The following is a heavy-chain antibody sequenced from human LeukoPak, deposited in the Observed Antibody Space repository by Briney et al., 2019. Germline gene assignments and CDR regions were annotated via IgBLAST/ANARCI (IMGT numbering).Heavy chain of an antibody. V-gene: IGHV3-53*01. CDR1: GFTVSSNY. CDR2: IYSGGNT. J-gene: IGHJ4*02. CDR3: ARVGPGTAMEVNDY. D-gene: IGHD5-18*01. Sequence: GGSLRLSCAASGFTVSSNYMSWVRQAPGKGLGWVSVIYSGGNTYYADSVKGRFTISRDNSKNTLYLQMNSLRAEDTAVYYCARVGPGTAMEVNDYWGQGTLATVSS.